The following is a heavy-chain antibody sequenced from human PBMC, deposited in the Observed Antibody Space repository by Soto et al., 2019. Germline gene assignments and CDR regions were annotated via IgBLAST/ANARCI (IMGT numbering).Heavy chain of an antibody. CDR3: ARAWFGDFVHYFDY. CDR1: GYTFTNYA. Sequence: QVQLVQTGAEVKKPGASVKVSCKASGYTFTNYAISWVRQAPGQGLEWMGRISAYNGNTNYAQKLQGRVTMTTDTSTSSASMELRSLRSDDTAVYYCARAWFGDFVHYFDYWGHGTLVTVSS. CDR2: ISAYNGNT. V-gene: IGHV1-18*01. J-gene: IGHJ4*01. D-gene: IGHD3-10*01.